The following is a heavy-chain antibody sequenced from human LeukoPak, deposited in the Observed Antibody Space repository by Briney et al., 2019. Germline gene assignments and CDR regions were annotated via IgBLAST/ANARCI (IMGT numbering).Heavy chain of an antibody. V-gene: IGHV3-33*01. J-gene: IGHJ4*02. CDR1: GFSFSTYA. CDR2: IWYDGSNK. CDR3: ARAYNWNDIDY. Sequence: PVGSLRLSCAASGFSFSTYAMHWVRQAPGKGLEWVAVIWYDGSNKYYADSVKGRFTISRDNSKDTLYLQMDSLRAEDAALYYCARAYNWNDIDYWGQGTLVTVSS. D-gene: IGHD1-20*01.